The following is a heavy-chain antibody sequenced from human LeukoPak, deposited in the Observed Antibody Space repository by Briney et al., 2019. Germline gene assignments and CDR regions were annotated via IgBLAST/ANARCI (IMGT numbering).Heavy chain of an antibody. CDR3: ARDVSSTSCYDSGCN. Sequence: SVKVSCKASGGTFSSYAISWVRQAPGQGLGWMGGIIPIFGTADYAQKFQGRVTITADESTSTAYMELSSLRSEDTAVYYCARDVSSTSCYDSGCNWGQGTLVTVSS. D-gene: IGHD2-2*01. V-gene: IGHV1-69*13. CDR1: GGTFSSYA. CDR2: IIPIFGTA. J-gene: IGHJ4*02.